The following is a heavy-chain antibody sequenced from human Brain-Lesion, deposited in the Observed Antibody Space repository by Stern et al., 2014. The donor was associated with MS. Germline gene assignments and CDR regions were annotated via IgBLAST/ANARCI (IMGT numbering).Heavy chain of an antibody. V-gene: IGHV1-2*02. Sequence: QLVQSGAEVKKPGASVKVSCKTSGYIFTGYSINWVRQAPGQGLEWMAWINPNTGRTKIAQKFQGRVTMSSDTSISTAYVELSSLTSDDTAVYYCARDQRGITIFGVVTDYYYLGMDVWGQGTTVTVSS. CDR1: GYIFTGYS. CDR3: ARDQRGITIFGVVTDYYYLGMDV. J-gene: IGHJ6*02. CDR2: INPNTGRT. D-gene: IGHD3-3*01.